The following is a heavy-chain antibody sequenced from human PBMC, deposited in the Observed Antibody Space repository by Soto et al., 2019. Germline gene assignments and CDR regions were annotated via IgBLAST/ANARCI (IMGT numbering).Heavy chain of an antibody. CDR1: GYTFTSYA. D-gene: IGHD1-7*01. CDR2: INAGNGNT. CDR3: ARDSELSKAFDI. V-gene: IGHV1-3*05. J-gene: IGHJ3*02. Sequence: QVQLVQSGAEEKKPGASVKVSCKASGYTFTSYAMHWVRQAPGQRLEWMGWINAGNGNTKYSQKFQGRVTITRDTSASTAYMELSSLRSEDTAVYYCARDSELSKAFDIWCQGTIVTVSS.